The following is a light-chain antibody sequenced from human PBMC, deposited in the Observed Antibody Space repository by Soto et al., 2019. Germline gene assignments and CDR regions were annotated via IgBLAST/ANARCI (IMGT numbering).Light chain of an antibody. CDR2: EVN. CDR3: CSYASSSTLV. CDR1: SSDIGGYKY. V-gene: IGLV2-14*01. Sequence: QSVLTQPASVSGSPGQSITISCTGTSSDIGGYKYVSWYQHHPGKAPKLMIYEVNNRPSGVSNRFSGSKSGNTASLTISGLQAEDEADYYCCSYASSSTLVFDGGTKLTVL. J-gene: IGLJ2*01.